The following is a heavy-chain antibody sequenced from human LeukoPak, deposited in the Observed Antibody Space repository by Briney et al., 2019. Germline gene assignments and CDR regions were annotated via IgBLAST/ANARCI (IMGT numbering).Heavy chain of an antibody. CDR3: ARGEYYFDY. CDR1: GFTFNNYQ. CDR2: ISSSGRTI. V-gene: IGHV3-48*03. Sequence: PGGSLRLSCAASGFTFNNYQMNWVRQAPGKGLECISYISSSGRTIYYADSLKGRFTVSRDNAKNSLYLRMNNLRAEDTAVYYCARGEYYFDYWGQATLFTVSS. J-gene: IGHJ4*02.